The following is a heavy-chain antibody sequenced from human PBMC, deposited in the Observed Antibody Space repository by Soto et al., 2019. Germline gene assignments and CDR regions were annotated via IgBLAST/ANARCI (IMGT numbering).Heavy chain of an antibody. CDR3: ARNWNYFDY. D-gene: IGHD1-1*01. CDR2: ITSSSS. CDR1: GFTFSSYS. Sequence: EVQLVESGGGLVKPGGSLRLSCAASGFTFSSYSMYWVRQAPGKGLEWVSSITSSSSYYADSVKGRFTISRDNAKNSLYLQMNSLRAEDTAVYYCARNWNYFDYWGQGTLVTVSS. V-gene: IGHV3-21*01. J-gene: IGHJ4*02.